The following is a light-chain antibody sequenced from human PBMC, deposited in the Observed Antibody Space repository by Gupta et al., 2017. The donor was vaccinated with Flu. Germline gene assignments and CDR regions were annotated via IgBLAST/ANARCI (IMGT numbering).Light chain of an antibody. CDR3: LQALQTPYS. V-gene: IGKV2-28*01. J-gene: IGKJ2*03. CDR2: VGS. Sequence: SGMTQSPLSLLVTPGETTSISCRSNQSLLHSNGYNYLEWYLQKPGQSPQLLIYVGSNRASGVPDRFSGSGSGTDFTLTISRVEAEDVGVYYCLQALQTPYSFGQGTKLEIK. CDR1: QSLLHSNGYNY.